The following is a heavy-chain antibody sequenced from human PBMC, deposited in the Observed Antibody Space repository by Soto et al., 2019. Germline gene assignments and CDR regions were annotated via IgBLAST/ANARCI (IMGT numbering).Heavy chain of an antibody. D-gene: IGHD2-2*01. Sequence: QVQLVESGGGVVQPGRSLRLSCAASGFTFSRYAMHWVRQAPGKGLEWVAVISSDGSDKYYADSVKGRFTISRDNSKNTLYLQMNSLRAEETAVYYCARFCISTSCYASFDYWGQGTLVTVSS. CDR2: ISSDGSDK. J-gene: IGHJ4*02. CDR3: ARFCISTSCYASFDY. CDR1: GFTFSRYA. V-gene: IGHV3-30-3*01.